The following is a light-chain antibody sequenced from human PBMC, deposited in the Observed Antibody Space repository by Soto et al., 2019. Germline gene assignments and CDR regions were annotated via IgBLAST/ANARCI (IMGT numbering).Light chain of an antibody. CDR3: SSYTVSSTYV. V-gene: IGLV2-14*01. J-gene: IGLJ1*01. Sequence: QSVLTQPASVSGSPGQSITISCTGTSSDIGGYTYVSWYQQHPGKAPKLMIFDVTNRPSGVSNRFSGSKSGNTASLTISGLQADDDADYYCSSYTVSSTYVFGTGTKVTVL. CDR1: SSDIGGYTY. CDR2: DVT.